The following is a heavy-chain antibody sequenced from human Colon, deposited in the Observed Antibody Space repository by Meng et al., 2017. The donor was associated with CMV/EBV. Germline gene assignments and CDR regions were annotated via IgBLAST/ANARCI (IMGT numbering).Heavy chain of an antibody. J-gene: IGHJ6*02. V-gene: IGHV3-23*01. CDR2: INDKGTSS. Sequence: GESLKISCAASGFTFSIYAMSWVRQAPGKGLEWVSSINDKGTSSYYADSVKGRFTISRDNSKNTLDLHMNSLRAEDTAVYYCARVMSRAIINYYYYGMDVWGQGTTVTVSS. D-gene: IGHD3-10*01. CDR1: GFTFSIYA. CDR3: ARVMSRAIINYYYYGMDV.